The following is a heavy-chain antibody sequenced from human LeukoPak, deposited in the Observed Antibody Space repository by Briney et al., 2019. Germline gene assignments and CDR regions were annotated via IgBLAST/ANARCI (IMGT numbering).Heavy chain of an antibody. CDR2: INHSGST. CDR1: GGSFSGYY. J-gene: IGHJ5*02. CDR3: ARVPAARNWFDP. Sequence: SETLSLTCAVYGGSFSGYYWSWIRQPPGKGLEWIGEINHSGSTNYNPSLKSRVTISVDTSKNQFSLKLSSVSAADTAVYYCARVPAARNWFDPWGQGTLVTVSS. V-gene: IGHV4-34*01. D-gene: IGHD2-2*01.